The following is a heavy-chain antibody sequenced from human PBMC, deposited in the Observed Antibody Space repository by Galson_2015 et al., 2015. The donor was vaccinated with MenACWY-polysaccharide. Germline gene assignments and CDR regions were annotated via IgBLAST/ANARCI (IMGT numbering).Heavy chain of an antibody. CDR2: IKQDGSNK. CDR1: GFTFSSYW. D-gene: IGHD2-15*01. Sequence: SLRLSCEASGFTFSSYWMNWVRQAPGQGLEWVASIKQDGSNKYYVDSVKGRFTISRDNAENTLYLQMNSLRAEDTAVYYCATAPSLHVVEHWGQGTLVTVSS. CDR3: ATAPSLHVVEH. J-gene: IGHJ1*01. V-gene: IGHV3-7*01.